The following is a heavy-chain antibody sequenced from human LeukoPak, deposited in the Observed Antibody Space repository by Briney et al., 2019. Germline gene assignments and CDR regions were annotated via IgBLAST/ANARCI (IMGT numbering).Heavy chain of an antibody. D-gene: IGHD3-16*02. J-gene: IGHJ5*02. CDR2: INSDGTTT. V-gene: IGHV3-74*01. CDR3: ARDLGWGSYRNH. CDR1: GFSFSSSW. Sequence: GGSLRLSCAASGFSFSSSWMHCVRQAPGQGLVWVSRINSDGTTTHYEDSVKGRFTISRDNAKNTVYLQMNSLRPEDAAVYYCARDLGWGSYRNHWGQGTLVTVSS.